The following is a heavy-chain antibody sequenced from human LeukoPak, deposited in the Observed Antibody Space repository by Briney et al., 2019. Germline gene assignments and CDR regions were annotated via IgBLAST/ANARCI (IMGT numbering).Heavy chain of an antibody. V-gene: IGHV4-34*01. D-gene: IGHD5-18*01. J-gene: IGHJ4*02. CDR2: ISHSGST. Sequence: SETLSLTCAVYGGSFSGYYWSWIRQPPGKGLEWIGEISHSGSTNYNPSLKSRVTISVDTSKNQFSLKLSSVTAADTAVYYCARDSSGYSYGEFDYWGQGTLVTVSS. CDR1: GGSFSGYY. CDR3: ARDSSGYSYGEFDY.